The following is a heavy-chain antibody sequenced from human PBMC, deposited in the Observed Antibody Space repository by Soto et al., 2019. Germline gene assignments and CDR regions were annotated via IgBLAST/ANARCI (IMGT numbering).Heavy chain of an antibody. CDR2: VSSSSSTT. CDR3: TKNQERELTIVIDD. Sequence: EVRLVESGGGLVKPGGSLRLSCAASGLTFSHYAMSWVRQAPGGGLEWVSYVSSSSSTTYYADSVRGRFTISRDRSKNTLSLQMRSHRAEDTAIYYCTKNQERELTIVIDDWGQEALCTDS. J-gene: IGHJ4*02. CDR1: GLTFSHYA. V-gene: IGHV3-23*04. D-gene: IGHD2-21*01.